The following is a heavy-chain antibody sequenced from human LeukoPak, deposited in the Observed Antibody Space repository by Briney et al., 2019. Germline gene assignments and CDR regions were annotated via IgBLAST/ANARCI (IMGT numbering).Heavy chain of an antibody. Sequence: SETLSLTCGVYGGSFSGYYWIWIRQPPGKGLEWIGEINHSGRTNYNPSLKSRVTISVDTSKNQFSLKLSSVTAADTAVYYCARGLPYYYDSSGYYYWGQGTLVTVSS. D-gene: IGHD3-22*01. CDR3: ARGLPYYYDSSGYYY. CDR2: INHSGRT. J-gene: IGHJ4*02. CDR1: GGSFSGYY. V-gene: IGHV4-34*01.